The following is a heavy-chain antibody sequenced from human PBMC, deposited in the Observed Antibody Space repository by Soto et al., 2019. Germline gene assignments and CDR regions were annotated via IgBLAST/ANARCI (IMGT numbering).Heavy chain of an antibody. CDR1: GGSFSGYY. CDR2: INHSGST. J-gene: IGHJ6*03. V-gene: IGHV4-34*01. CDR3: ARGCVGSYGDYRDVPVDYYYYMDV. D-gene: IGHD4-17*01. Sequence: QVQLQQWGAGLLKPSETLSLTCAVYGGSFSGYYWSWIRQPPGKGLEWIGEINHSGSTNYNPSLKRRVTISVDTSKNQFSLKLGSVTAADTAVYYCARGCVGSYGDYRDVPVDYYYYMDVWGKGTTVTVSS.